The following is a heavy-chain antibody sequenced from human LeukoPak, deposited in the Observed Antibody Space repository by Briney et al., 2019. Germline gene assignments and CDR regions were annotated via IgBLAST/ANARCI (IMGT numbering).Heavy chain of an antibody. J-gene: IGHJ3*02. D-gene: IGHD2-15*01. CDR3: AKDGKAEWVVVVAIRAFDI. Sequence: LGGSLRLSCAASGFTFSSYAMSWVRQAPGKGLEWVSAISGSGGSTYYADSVKGRFTISRDNSKNTLYLQMNSLRAEDTAVYYCAKDGKAEWVVVVAIRAFDIWGQGTMVTVSS. CDR2: ISGSGGST. CDR1: GFTFSSYA. V-gene: IGHV3-23*01.